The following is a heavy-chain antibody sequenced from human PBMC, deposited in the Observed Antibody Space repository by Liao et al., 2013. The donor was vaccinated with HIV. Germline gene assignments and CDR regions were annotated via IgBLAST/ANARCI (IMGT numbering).Heavy chain of an antibody. CDR3: ARGGSAYYDSRGYPPYYFDY. CDR1: GGTISSSSHY. Sequence: QLQLQESGPGLVKPSETLSLTCTVSGGTISSSSHYWGWIRQPPGKGLEWIGNIYYSGSTNYNPSLKSRVTLSVDTSKKQFSLKLSSVTAADTAVYYCARGGSAYYDSRGYPPYYFDYWGRGNPGHR. V-gene: IGHV4-39*07. D-gene: IGHD3-22*01. CDR2: IYYSGST. J-gene: IGHJ4*02.